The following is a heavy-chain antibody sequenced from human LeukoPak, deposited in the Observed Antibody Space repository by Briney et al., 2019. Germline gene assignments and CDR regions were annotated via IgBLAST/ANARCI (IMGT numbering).Heavy chain of an antibody. CDR3: ARDGSGSYYNVRLFDY. CDR2: MNPNSGGT. J-gene: IGHJ4*02. D-gene: IGHD3-10*01. V-gene: IGHV1-2*02. Sequence: ASVKVSCKASGYTFTSYDINWVRQATGQGLEWMGWMNPNSGGTNYAQKFQGRVTMTRDTSISTAYMELSRLRSDDTAVYYCARDGSGSYYNVRLFDYWGQGTLVTVSS. CDR1: GYTFTSYD.